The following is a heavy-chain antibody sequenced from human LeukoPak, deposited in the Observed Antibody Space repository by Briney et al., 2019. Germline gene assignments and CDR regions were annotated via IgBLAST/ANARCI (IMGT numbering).Heavy chain of an antibody. J-gene: IGHJ4*02. CDR3: ARVKYYDSSGYYYFEY. CDR2: IYSSGST. V-gene: IGHV4-4*07. CDR1: GGSISSNY. Sequence: SETLSLTCSGSGGSISSNYWSWIRQPAGKGLEWIGRIYSSGSTNDNPSLKSRLTMSVDTSKNQFSLRLSSVTAADTAVYFCARVKYYDSSGYYYFEYWGQGILVTVSS. D-gene: IGHD3-22*01.